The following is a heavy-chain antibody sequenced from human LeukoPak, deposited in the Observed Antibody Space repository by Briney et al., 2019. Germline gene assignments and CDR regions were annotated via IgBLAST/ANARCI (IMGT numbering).Heavy chain of an antibody. J-gene: IGHJ6*02. CDR2: FDPEDGET. V-gene: IGHV1-24*01. D-gene: IGHD6-13*01. CDR1: GYTLTELS. CDR3: ATDARAAAGTPGYYYYGMDV. Sequence: ASVKVSCKVSGYTLTELSMHWVRQAPGKGLEWVGGFDPEDGETIYAQKFQGRVTMTEDTSTDTAYMELSSLRSEDTAVYYCATDARAAAGTPGYYYYGMDVWGQGTTVTVSS.